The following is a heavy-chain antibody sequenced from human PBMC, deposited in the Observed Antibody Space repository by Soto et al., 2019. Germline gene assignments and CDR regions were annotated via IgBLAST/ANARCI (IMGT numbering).Heavy chain of an antibody. CDR2: IKQEGSET. CDR1: GFNFSTYW. J-gene: IGHJ4*02. Sequence: GGSLRLSCADSGFNFSTYWMSWVRQAPGKGLECVANIKQEGSETYNVDSVKGRFTISRDNAKNSLNLQMNSLRAEDTAVYYCARGLFSGTYSYYFDYWGQGSLVTVSS. D-gene: IGHD1-26*01. CDR3: ARGLFSGTYSYYFDY. V-gene: IGHV3-7*01.